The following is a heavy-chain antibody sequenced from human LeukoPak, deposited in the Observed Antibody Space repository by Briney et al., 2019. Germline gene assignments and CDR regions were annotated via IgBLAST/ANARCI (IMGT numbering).Heavy chain of an antibody. CDR3: ARDYGQWLVLDY. D-gene: IGHD6-19*01. Sequence: GGSLRLSCAASGSTFSSYAMHWVRQAPGKGLEWVAVISYDGSNKYYADSVKGRFTISRDNSKNTLYLQMNSLRAEGTAVYYCARDYGQWLVLDYWGQGTLVTVSS. CDR2: ISYDGSNK. V-gene: IGHV3-30-3*01. CDR1: GSTFSSYA. J-gene: IGHJ4*02.